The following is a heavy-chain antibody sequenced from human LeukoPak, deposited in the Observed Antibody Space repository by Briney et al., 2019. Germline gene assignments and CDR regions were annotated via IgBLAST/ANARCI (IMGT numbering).Heavy chain of an antibody. J-gene: IGHJ3*02. V-gene: IGHV3-74*01. CDR2: INSDGSST. D-gene: IGHD2-21*02. CDR1: GFTFSSYW. CDR3: ARRLAYCGGDCYSFAFDI. Sequence: GGSLRLSCAASGFTFSSYWMHWVRHAPGKGLEWVSRINSDGSSTSYADSVKGRFTISRDNAKNTLYLQMNSLRAEDTAVYYCARRLAYCGGDCYSFAFDIWGQGTMVTVSS.